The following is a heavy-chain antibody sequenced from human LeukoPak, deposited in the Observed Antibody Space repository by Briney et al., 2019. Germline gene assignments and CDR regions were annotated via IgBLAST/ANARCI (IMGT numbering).Heavy chain of an antibody. J-gene: IGHJ4*02. CDR2: INHSGST. D-gene: IGHD3-16*02. CDR1: GGSFSGYY. V-gene: IGHV4-34*01. CDR3: ARDFLSESGGY. Sequence: SETLSLTCAVYGGSFSGYYWSWIRQPPGKGLEWIGEINHSGSTNYNPSLKSRVTISVDTSKNQFSLKLSSVTAADTAVYYCARDFLSESGGYWGQGTLVTVSS.